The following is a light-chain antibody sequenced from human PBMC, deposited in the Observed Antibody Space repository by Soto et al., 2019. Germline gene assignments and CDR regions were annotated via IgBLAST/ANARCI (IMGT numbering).Light chain of an antibody. Sequence: ERVMTQSPDTLAVSPGERATLSCRASETVRSNLAWYQQKPGQAPRLLIYAASTRATGIPARLIGNGSGTEFTLTISSLQSEDFAVYYCQEYNNWWTFGPATKVDIK. V-gene: IGKV3D-15*01. CDR3: QEYNNWWT. CDR1: ETVRSN. CDR2: AAS. J-gene: IGKJ1*01.